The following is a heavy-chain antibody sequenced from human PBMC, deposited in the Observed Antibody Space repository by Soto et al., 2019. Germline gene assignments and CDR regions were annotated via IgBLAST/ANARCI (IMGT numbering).Heavy chain of an antibody. CDR1: GFTFGTYA. J-gene: IGHJ4*02. CDR2: IYYDGSNK. D-gene: IGHD2-8*01. V-gene: IGHV3-33*01. CDR3: ARAFCTNGVCYYYFDY. Sequence: QVQLVESGGGVVQPGRSLRLSCAASGFTFGTYAMQWVRQAPGKGLEWVAVIYYDGSNKYYADSVKGRFTISRDNSKNTLYLQMNSLRAEDTAVYYCARAFCTNGVCYYYFDYWGQGTLVTVSS.